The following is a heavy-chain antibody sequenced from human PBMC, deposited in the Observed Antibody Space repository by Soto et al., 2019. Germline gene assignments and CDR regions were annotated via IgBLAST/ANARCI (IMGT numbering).Heavy chain of an antibody. CDR1: GFTLSSYW. CDR3: ARDNVLQLRLEGHSFDY. J-gene: IGHJ4*02. V-gene: IGHV3-74*01. CDR2: INSDGSST. Sequence: EVQLVESGGGLVQPGGSLRLSCAASGFTLSSYWKHWVRQAPGMGLVWVSRINSDGSSTSYADSVKGRFTISRDNAKNTLYLQMNSLRAEDTAVYYCARDNVLQLRLEGHSFDYWGQGTLVTVSS. D-gene: IGHD5-12*01.